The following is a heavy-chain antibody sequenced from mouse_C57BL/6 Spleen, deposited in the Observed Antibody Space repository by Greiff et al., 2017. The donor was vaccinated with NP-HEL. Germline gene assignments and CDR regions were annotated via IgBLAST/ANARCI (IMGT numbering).Heavy chain of an antibody. CDR2: IYPGSGST. CDR3: AGHYCGSSPYYFDY. D-gene: IGHD1-1*01. J-gene: IGHJ2*01. V-gene: IGHV1-55*01. Sequence: QVQLQQPGAELVKPGASVKMSCKASGYTFTSYWITWVKQRPGQGLEWIGDIYPGSGSTNYNEKFKSKATLTVDTSSSTAYMQLSSLTSEDSAVYYCAGHYCGSSPYYFDYWGQGTTLTVSS. CDR1: GYTFTSYW.